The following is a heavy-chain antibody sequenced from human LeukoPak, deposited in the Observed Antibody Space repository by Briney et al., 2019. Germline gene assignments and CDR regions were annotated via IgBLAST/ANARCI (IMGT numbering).Heavy chain of an antibody. CDR1: GGSISSSSYY. V-gene: IGHV4-39*01. J-gene: IGHJ1*01. CDR2: FYYSGST. Sequence: SETLSLTCTVSGGSISSSSYYWGWIRQPPGKGLEWIGSFYYSGSTYYNPSLKSRVTISADTSKNQFSLKLSSVTAADTAVYYCARNYYDSSGYYYPTHFQHWGQGTLVTVSS. CDR3: ARNYYDSSGYYYPTHFQH. D-gene: IGHD3-22*01.